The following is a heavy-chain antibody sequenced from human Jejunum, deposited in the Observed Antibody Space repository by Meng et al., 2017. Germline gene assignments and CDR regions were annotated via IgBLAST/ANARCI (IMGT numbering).Heavy chain of an antibody. CDR1: GDSISTYY. CDR3: ARDSSGYYWFDP. CDR2: IYSSGTT. J-gene: IGHJ5*02. D-gene: IGHD3-22*01. Sequence: SETLSLTCTVSGDSISTYYWSWVRQPAGKGLEWIGRIYSSGTTVYNPSFKSRVTMSIDVPENQFSLKLSSVTAADTAVYYCARDSSGYYWFDPWGQGTQVTVSS. V-gene: IGHV4-4*07.